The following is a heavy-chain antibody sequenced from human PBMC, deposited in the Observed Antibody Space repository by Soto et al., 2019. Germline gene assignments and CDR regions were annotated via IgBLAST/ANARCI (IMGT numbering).Heavy chain of an antibody. Sequence: ASVKVSCKASGGTFSSYAISWVRQAPGQGLEWMGWIDAGNGRTKYSQKFQGRVTISRDTSASTAYMELSSLRSEDTAVYYCARGRWSQTTADYYLDYWGQGTLVTVSS. V-gene: IGHV1-3*01. CDR2: IDAGNGRT. J-gene: IGHJ4*02. CDR1: GGTFSSYA. CDR3: ARGRWSQTTADYYLDY. D-gene: IGHD6-13*01.